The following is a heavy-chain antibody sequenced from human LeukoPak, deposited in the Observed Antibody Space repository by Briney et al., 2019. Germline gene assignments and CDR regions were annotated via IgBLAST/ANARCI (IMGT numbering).Heavy chain of an antibody. CDR2: IYSGGST. CDR1: GFTVSSNY. J-gene: IGHJ4*02. Sequence: QPGGSLRLSCAASGFTVSSNYMSWVRQAPGKGLEWVSVIYSGGSTYYADSVKGRFTISRDNSKNTLYLEMNSLRAEDTALYYCAKDRGRAVAGSEFDYWGQGTLVTVSS. V-gene: IGHV3-53*01. D-gene: IGHD6-19*01. CDR3: AKDRGRAVAGSEFDY.